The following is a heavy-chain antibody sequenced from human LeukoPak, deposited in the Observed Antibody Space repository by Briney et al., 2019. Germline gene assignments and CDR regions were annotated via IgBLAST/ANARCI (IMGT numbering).Heavy chain of an antibody. D-gene: IGHD6-19*01. CDR1: GGSFSGYY. CDR3: AKDPPIAVAQFDY. V-gene: IGHV3-23*01. CDR2: ISGSGGST. Sequence: ETLSLTCAVYGGSFSGYYWSWVRQAPGKGLEWVSAISGSGGSTYYADSVKGRFTISRDNSRNTLYLQMNSLRAEDTAVYYCAKDPPIAVAQFDYWGQGTLVTVSS. J-gene: IGHJ4*02.